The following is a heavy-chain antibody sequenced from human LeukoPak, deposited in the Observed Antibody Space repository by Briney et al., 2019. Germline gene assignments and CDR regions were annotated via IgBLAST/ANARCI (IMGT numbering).Heavy chain of an antibody. CDR2: ISSSSSYI. Sequence: GGSLRLSCAASGFTFSSYSMNWVRQAPGKGLEWVSSISSSSSYIYYADSVKGRFTISRDNAKNSLYLQMNSLRAEDTAVYYCARNFPYYDFWSGYYYGMDVWGQGTTVTVSS. J-gene: IGHJ6*02. CDR3: ARNFPYYDFWSGYYYGMDV. D-gene: IGHD3-3*01. CDR1: GFTFSSYS. V-gene: IGHV3-21*01.